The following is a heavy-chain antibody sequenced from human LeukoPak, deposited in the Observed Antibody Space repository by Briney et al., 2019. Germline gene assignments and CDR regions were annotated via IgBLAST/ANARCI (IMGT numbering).Heavy chain of an antibody. D-gene: IGHD2-2*01. V-gene: IGHV3-21*01. J-gene: IGHJ4*02. Sequence: KPGGSLRLSCAASGFTFSSYSMNWVRQAPGKGLEWVSSISSSSSYIYYADSVKGRFTISRDNAKNSLYLQMNSLRAEDTAVYYCTPIVVVPVGFDYWGQGTLVTVSS. CDR1: GFTFSSYS. CDR2: ISSSSSYI. CDR3: TPIVVVPVGFDY.